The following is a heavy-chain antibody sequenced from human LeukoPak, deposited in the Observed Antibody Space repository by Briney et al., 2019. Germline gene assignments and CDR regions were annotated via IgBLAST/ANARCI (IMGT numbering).Heavy chain of an antibody. V-gene: IGHV1-69*05. Sequence: ASVKVSCKASGGTFSSYAIIWVRQAPGQGLEWMGGIIPIFGTANYAQKFQGRVTITTDESTSTAYMELSRLRSDDTAMYYCAREACREMGHMWPRLGGQDCRYDFWGQGTLVTVSS. CDR2: IIPIFGTA. CDR3: AREACREMGHMWPRLGGQDCRYDF. J-gene: IGHJ4*02. CDR1: GGTFSSYA. D-gene: IGHD5-24*01.